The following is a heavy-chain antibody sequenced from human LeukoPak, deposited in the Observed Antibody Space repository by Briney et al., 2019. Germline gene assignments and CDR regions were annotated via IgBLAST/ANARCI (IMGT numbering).Heavy chain of an antibody. CDR3: AKVPIGAPGTYYYGMDV. V-gene: IGHV3-23*01. CDR2: ISGSGIST. D-gene: IGHD6-13*01. CDR1: GXTFSTYA. Sequence: GGSLRLSCAASGXTFSTYAMSWVRQAPGKGLEWVAVISGSGISTYYADSVKGRFTISRDNSKNTLYLQMNSLRAEDTAVYYCAKVPIGAPGTYYYGMDVWGQGTTVTVSS. J-gene: IGHJ6*02.